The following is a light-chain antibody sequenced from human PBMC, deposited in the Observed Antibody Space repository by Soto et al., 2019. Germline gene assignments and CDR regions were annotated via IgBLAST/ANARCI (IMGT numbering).Light chain of an antibody. CDR3: QHWTDYSWT. CDR2: KTS. Sequence: IQMTQSPSSLSASVGDRVTITCQASQDISTNLNWYQQKPGKAPNLLIYKTSSLESGVPSRFSGSGSGTEFTLTISSLQPDDFATYYCQHWTDYSWTFGQGTKVEVK. CDR1: QDISTN. V-gene: IGKV1-5*03. J-gene: IGKJ1*01.